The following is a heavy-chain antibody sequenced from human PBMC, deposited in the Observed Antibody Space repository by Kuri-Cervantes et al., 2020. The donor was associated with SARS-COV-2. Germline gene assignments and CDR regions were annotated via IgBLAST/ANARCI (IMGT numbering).Heavy chain of an antibody. Sequence: GESLKISCTASGFTFNTYNMKWVRQAPGKGLEWVSGIGPSNTYIYYADSVKGRFTISRDNSKDTLYLQMNSLRAEDTAVYYCAKDISYYDSSGYYSDAFDIWGQGTMVTVSS. V-gene: IGHV3-21*04. J-gene: IGHJ3*02. CDR1: GFTFNTYN. D-gene: IGHD3-22*01. CDR3: AKDISYYDSSGYYSDAFDI. CDR2: IGPSNTYI.